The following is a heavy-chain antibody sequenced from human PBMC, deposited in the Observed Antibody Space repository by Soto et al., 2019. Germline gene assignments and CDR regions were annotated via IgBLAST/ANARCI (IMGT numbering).Heavy chain of an antibody. V-gene: IGHV3-21*01. CDR3: AREIGYNYGHQIP. CDR2: ISSSSSYI. D-gene: IGHD5-12*01. J-gene: IGHJ4*02. Sequence: EVQLVESGGGLVKPGGSLRLSCAASGFTFSSYSMNWVRQAPGKGLAWVSSISSSSSYIYYADSVKGRFTISSENAKNSLYRQMNGLRAEDTAVYYCAREIGYNYGHQIPWGQGALVTV. CDR1: GFTFSSYS.